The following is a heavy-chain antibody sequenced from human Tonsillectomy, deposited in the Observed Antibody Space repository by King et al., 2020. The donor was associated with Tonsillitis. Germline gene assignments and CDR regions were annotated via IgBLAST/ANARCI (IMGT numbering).Heavy chain of an antibody. CDR2: ISGSGGST. Sequence: EQLVQSGGGLVQPGGSLRLSCAASGFTFSSYAMSWVRQAPGKGLEWVSAISGSGGSTYYADSVKGRFTISRANSKNTLYLQMNSLRAEDTAVYYCAKDGYYYGSGGSAFDIWGQGTMVTVSS. CDR3: AKDGYYYGSGGSAFDI. V-gene: IGHV3-23*04. D-gene: IGHD3-10*01. J-gene: IGHJ3*02. CDR1: GFTFSSYA.